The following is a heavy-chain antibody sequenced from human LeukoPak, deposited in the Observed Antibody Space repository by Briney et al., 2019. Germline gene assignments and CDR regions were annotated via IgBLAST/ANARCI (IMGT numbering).Heavy chain of an antibody. CDR1: GGSFSGYY. V-gene: IGHV4-34*01. J-gene: IGHJ4*02. Sequence: SETLSLTCAVYGGSFSGYYWSWIRQSPGKGLEWIGEISHSGSTYYNPSLKSRVTISLDTSKNHFSLKLTSVTAADTAVYYCTRGVSDQNWGQGTLVTVSS. CDR3: TRGVSDQN. CDR2: ISHSGST.